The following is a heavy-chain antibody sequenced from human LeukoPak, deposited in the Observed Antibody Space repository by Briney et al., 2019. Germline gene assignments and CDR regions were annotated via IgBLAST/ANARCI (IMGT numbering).Heavy chain of an antibody. CDR1: GFTFSSYG. V-gene: IGHV3-33*01. J-gene: IGHJ3*02. CDR3: ARQSGGDSSGYYSDAFDI. CDR2: IWYDGSNK. Sequence: GGSLRLSCAASGFTFSSYGMHWVRQAPGKGLEWVAVIWYDGSNKYYADSVKGRFTISRDNSKNTLYLQMNSLRAEDTAVYYCARQSGGDSSGYYSDAFDIWGQGTMVTVSS. D-gene: IGHD3-22*01.